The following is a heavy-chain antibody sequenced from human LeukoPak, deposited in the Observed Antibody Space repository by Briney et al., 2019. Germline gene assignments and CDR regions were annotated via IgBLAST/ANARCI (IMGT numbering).Heavy chain of an antibody. Sequence: SETLSLTCTVSGGSISSRPYYWGWVRQPPGKGLEWIGSISYSGSTYYNASLKSRVTISVDTSKNYFSLRLSSVTAADTAVYYCATLEIGDYYFDYWGQGTLVTVSS. CDR1: GGSISSRPYY. D-gene: IGHD3-16*01. V-gene: IGHV4-39*01. CDR2: ISYSGST. J-gene: IGHJ4*02. CDR3: ATLEIGDYYFDY.